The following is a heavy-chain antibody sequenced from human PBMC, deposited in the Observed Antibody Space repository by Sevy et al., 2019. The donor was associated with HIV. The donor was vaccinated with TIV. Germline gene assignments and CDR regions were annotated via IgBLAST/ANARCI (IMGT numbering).Heavy chain of an antibody. CDR3: ASLGYCSGGSCYSRRYFDY. V-gene: IGHV3-30*04. J-gene: IGHJ4*02. D-gene: IGHD2-15*01. CDR1: GFTFSSYA. Sequence: GGSLRLSCAASGFTFSSYAMHWVRQAPGKGLEWVAVISYDGSNKYYADSVKGRFTISRDNSKNTLYLQMNSLRAEDTAVYYLASLGYCSGGSCYSRRYFDYWGQGTLVTVSS. CDR2: ISYDGSNK.